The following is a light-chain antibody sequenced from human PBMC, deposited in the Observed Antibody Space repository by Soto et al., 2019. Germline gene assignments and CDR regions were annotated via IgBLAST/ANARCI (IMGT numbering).Light chain of an antibody. V-gene: IGKV3-20*01. CDR2: GAS. Sequence: EIVLTQSPGTLSLSPGERATLSCRASQSVSSSYVAWYQQRPGQAPRLLIYGASSRASGIPDRFSGSGSGTDFTRTISGLEPEDFAVYYWQQYGSAPRTFGGGTKVEIK. CDR3: QQYGSAPRT. CDR1: QSVSSSY. J-gene: IGKJ4*01.